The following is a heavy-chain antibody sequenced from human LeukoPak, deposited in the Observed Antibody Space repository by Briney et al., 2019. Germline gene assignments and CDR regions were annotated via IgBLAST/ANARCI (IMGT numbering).Heavy chain of an antibody. J-gene: IGHJ2*01. D-gene: IGHD4-17*01. CDR3: AKPSYGDYGRYFDL. CDR2: ISSSGSTI. Sequence: GGSLRLSCSVSGFTFSSYEMNWVRLAPGKGLEWVSYISSSGSTIYYADSVKGRFTISRDNSKNTLYLQMNSLRAEDTAVYYCAKPSYGDYGRYFDLWGRGTLVTVSS. CDR1: GFTFSSYE. V-gene: IGHV3-48*03.